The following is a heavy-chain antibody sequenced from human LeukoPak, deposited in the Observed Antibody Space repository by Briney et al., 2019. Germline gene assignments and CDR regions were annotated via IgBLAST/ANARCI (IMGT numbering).Heavy chain of an antibody. CDR2: INPSGGST. D-gene: IGHD3-10*01. J-gene: IGHJ3*02. CDR3: ARGGGELFQAGHAFDI. V-gene: IGHV1-46*01. CDR1: GYTFTSYY. Sequence: ASVKVSCKASGYTFTSYYMHWVRQAPGQGLEWMGIINPSGGSTSYAQKFQGRVTITADESTSTAYMELSSLRSEDTAVYYCARGGGELFQAGHAFDIWGQGTMVTVSS.